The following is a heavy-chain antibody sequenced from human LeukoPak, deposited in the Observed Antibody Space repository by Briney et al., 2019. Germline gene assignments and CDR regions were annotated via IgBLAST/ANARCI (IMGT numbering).Heavy chain of an antibody. CDR1: GGSFSGYY. CDR2: INHSGST. J-gene: IGHJ2*01. CDR3: ARASPSSSAASTGHWYFDL. D-gene: IGHD6-6*01. V-gene: IGHV4-34*01. Sequence: PSETLSLTCAVYGGSFSGYYWSWIRQPPGKGLEWIGEINHSGSTNYNPSLKSRVTISVDTSKNQFSLKLSSVTAADTAVYYCARASPSSSAASTGHWYFDLWGRGTLVTVSS.